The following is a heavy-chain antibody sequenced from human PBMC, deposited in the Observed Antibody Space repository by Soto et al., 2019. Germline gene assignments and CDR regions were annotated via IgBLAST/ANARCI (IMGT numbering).Heavy chain of an antibody. J-gene: IGHJ4*02. D-gene: IGHD5-18*01. CDR1: GVTFSAYP. CDR3: ARDSLTAMVPDY. Sequence: PGVSLRVSCGASGVTFSAYPMTWVRQAPGKGLEWVSAISGSGGITYHADSVKGRFTISRDNSRNMLYLQMNSLRDEDTAVYYCARDSLTAMVPDYWGQGTLVTVSS. V-gene: IGHV3-23*01. CDR2: ISGSGGIT.